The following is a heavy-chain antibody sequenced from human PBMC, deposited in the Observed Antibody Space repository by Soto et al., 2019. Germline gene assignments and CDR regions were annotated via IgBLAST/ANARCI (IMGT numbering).Heavy chain of an antibody. V-gene: IGHV1-69*13. CDR3: ARRPAAIRGYYYGMDV. D-gene: IGHD2-2*02. CDR1: GGTFSSYA. CDR2: IIPIFGTA. Sequence: ASVKVSCKASGGTFSSYAISWVRQAPGQGLEWMGGIIPIFGTANYAQKFQGRVTITADESTSTAYMELSSLRSEDTAVYYCARRPAAIRGYYYGMDVWGQGTTVTAP. J-gene: IGHJ6*02.